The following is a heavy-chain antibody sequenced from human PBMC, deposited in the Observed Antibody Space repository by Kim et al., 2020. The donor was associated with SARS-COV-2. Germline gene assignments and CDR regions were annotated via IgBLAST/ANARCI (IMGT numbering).Heavy chain of an antibody. CDR2: IYYAGDT. V-gene: IGHV4-39*07. CDR1: GGSVSDPTYC. D-gene: IGHD2-21*02. CDR3: ARVKGRYCGGDCYFAFEI. J-gene: IGHJ3*02. Sequence: SETLSLTCAVSGGSVSDPTYCWGWIRQPPGKGLEWIGSIYYAGDTFYNPSLKSRVTISVDMSKNQFSLKLSSVTAADTAVYYCARVKGRYCGGDCYFAFEIWGQGTMATVSS.